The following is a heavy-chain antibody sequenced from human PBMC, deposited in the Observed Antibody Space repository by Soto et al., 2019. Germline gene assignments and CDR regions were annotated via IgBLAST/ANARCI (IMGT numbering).Heavy chain of an antibody. D-gene: IGHD3-22*01. Sequence: GASVKVSCKASGYTLTSYDINWVRQATGQGLEWMGWMNPNSGNTGYAQKFQGRVTMTRNTSISTAYMELSSLRSEDTAVYYCARSSGYYQHDAFDIWGQGTMVTVSS. J-gene: IGHJ3*02. CDR3: ARSSGYYQHDAFDI. V-gene: IGHV1-8*01. CDR1: GYTLTSYD. CDR2: MNPNSGNT.